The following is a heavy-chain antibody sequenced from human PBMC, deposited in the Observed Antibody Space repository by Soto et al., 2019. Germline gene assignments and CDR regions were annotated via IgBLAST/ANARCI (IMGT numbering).Heavy chain of an antibody. D-gene: IGHD2-15*01. CDR3: ARGRGGHCSGGKCNRWLDP. CDR1: GATFSNYE. J-gene: IGHJ5*02. CDR2: MNPNTGDT. Sequence: VSCKAPGATFSNYETIWVRQTSGQGLEWMGWMNPNTGDTVYSQRFQGRVTLSRDTTISTAYMELISLRYEDTGVYYCARGRGGHCSGGKCNRWLDPWGQGTLVTVSS. V-gene: IGHV1-8*02.